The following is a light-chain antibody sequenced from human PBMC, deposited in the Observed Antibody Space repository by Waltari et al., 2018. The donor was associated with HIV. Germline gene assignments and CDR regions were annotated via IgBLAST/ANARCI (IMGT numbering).Light chain of an antibody. CDR3: QAWDSSIGVV. J-gene: IGLJ2*01. CDR2: QDN. Sequence: SYELTQPPSVSVSPGQTASITCSGDKLGDKYACWYQQKPGQSPVLVIYQDNKRPSGIPERFSGSNSGNTATLTISGTQAMDEADYYCQAWDSSIGVVFGGGTKLTVL. CDR1: KLGDKY. V-gene: IGLV3-1*01.